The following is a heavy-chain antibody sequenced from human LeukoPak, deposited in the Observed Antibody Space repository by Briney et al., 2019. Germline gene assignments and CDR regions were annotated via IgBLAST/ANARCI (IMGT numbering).Heavy chain of an antibody. CDR3: ARVGSAGYYDSSGYYPFDY. J-gene: IGHJ4*02. D-gene: IGHD3-22*01. CDR2: IIPILGIA. Sequence: SVKVSCKASGGTLSSYAISWVRQAPGQGLEWMGRIIPILGIANYAQKFQGRVTITADKSTSTAYMELSSLRSEDTAVYYCARVGSAGYYDSSGYYPFDYWGQGTLVTVSS. V-gene: IGHV1-69*04. CDR1: GGTLSSYA.